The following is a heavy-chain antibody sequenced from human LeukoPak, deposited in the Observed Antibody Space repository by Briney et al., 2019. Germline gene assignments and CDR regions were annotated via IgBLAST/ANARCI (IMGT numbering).Heavy chain of an antibody. CDR1: GFTFSSYG. J-gene: IGHJ3*02. D-gene: IGHD6-13*01. V-gene: IGHV3-30*03. CDR3: VREKAAVKGDAFDI. Sequence: PGRSLRLSCAASGFTFSSYGMHWVRQAPGKGLEWVAVISYDGSNKYYADSVKGRFTISRDNSKNTLYLQMNSLRAEDTAVYYCVREKAAVKGDAFDIWGQGTMVTVSS. CDR2: ISYDGSNK.